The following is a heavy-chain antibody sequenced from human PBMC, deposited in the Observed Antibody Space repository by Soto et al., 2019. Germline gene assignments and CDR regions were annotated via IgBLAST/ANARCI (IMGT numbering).Heavy chain of an antibody. V-gene: IGHV4-34*01. J-gene: IGHJ5*02. CDR3: ARGRRGYDFWSGYDFFDP. CDR2: INHSGST. CDR1: GGSFSGYY. D-gene: IGHD3-3*01. Sequence: QVQLQQWGAGLLKPSETLSLTCAVYGGSFSGYYWSWIRHPPGKGLEWIGEINHSGSTNYNPSLKSRVTISVDTSKNQFSLKLSSVTAADTAVYYCARGRRGYDFWSGYDFFDPWGQGTLVTVSS.